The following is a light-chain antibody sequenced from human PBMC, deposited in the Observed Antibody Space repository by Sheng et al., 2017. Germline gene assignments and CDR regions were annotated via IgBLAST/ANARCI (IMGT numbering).Light chain of an antibody. CDR3: QQRYNRPPSSLT. J-gene: IGKJ4*01. V-gene: IGKV3D-20*02. CDR1: QSVSFSY. CDR2: DAS. Sequence: EIVLTQSPGMLSLSPGERATLSCRASQSVSFSYLAWYQQKPGQAPRLLIYDASSRATGIPARFSGSGSGTDFTLTISSLEPEDFAVYYCQQRYNRPPSSLTFGGGTKVDIK.